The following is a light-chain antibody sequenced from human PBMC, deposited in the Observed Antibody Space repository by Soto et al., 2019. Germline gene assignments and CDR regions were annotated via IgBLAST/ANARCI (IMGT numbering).Light chain of an antibody. Sequence: EIVLTQSPGTLSLSPGDRATLSXRASHSVDINFLAWSQREPGXPPRVXXGHXATMATGSPDRLSGDGSVTDFTLTISRLDPEDVAVYYCQQYGRAPWTFGQGTKVDIK. CDR1: HSVDINF. CDR3: QQYGRAPWT. V-gene: IGKV3-20*01. CDR2: HXA. J-gene: IGKJ1*01.